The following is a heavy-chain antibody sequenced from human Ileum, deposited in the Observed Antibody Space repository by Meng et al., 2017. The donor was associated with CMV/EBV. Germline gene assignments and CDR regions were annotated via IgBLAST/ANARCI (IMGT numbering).Heavy chain of an antibody. CDR3: AKEDGSGTYVDY. CDR1: GFTFNRYA. J-gene: IGHJ4*02. CDR2: IWYDGSNK. Sequence: CGASGFTFNRYAMNWVRQAPGKGLEWVAVIWYDGSNKHYADPVKGRFAISRDNSKNTVFLQMNSLRAEDTAVYYCAKEDGSGTYVDYWGQGTLVTVSS. V-gene: IGHV3-33*06. D-gene: IGHD3-10*01.